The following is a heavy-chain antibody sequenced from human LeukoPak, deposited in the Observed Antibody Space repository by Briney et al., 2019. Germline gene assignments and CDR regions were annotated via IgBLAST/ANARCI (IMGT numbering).Heavy chain of an antibody. CDR2: ISGSGGST. Sequence: GGSLRLSCAASGFTFSSYAMSWVRQAPGKGLEWVSAISGSGGSTYYADSVKGRFTISRDNSKNTLYLQMNSLRAKDTAVYYCAKDDMSTVTTLFDYWGQGTLVTVSS. J-gene: IGHJ4*02. D-gene: IGHD4-11*01. CDR3: AKDDMSTVTTLFDY. CDR1: GFTFSSYA. V-gene: IGHV3-23*01.